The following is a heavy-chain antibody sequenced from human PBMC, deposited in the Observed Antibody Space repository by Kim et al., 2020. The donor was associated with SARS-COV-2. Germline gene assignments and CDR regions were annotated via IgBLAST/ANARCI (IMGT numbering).Heavy chain of an antibody. CDR1: GFTFSSYA. CDR3: ARGYQQLATSPYWWY. CDR2: ISYDGSNK. J-gene: IGHJ4*02. Sequence: GGSLRLSCAASGFTFSSYAMHWVRQAPGKGLEWVAVISYDGSNKYYADSVKGRFTISRDNSKNTLYLQMNSLRAEDTAVYYCARGYQQLATSPYWWYWGQGTLVTVSS. D-gene: IGHD6-13*01. V-gene: IGHV3-30-3*01.